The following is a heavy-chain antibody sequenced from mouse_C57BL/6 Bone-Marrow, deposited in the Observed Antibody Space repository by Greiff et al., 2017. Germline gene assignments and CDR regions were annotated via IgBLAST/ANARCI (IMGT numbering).Heavy chain of an antibody. Sequence: VQLQESGAELARPGASVKLSCKASGYTFTSYGISWVKQRTGQGLEWIGEIYPRSGNTYYNEKFKGKATLTADKSSSTAYMELRSLTSEDSAVYFCARSLYYYGSSYGDFDYWGQGTTLTVSS. J-gene: IGHJ2*01. V-gene: IGHV1-81*01. CDR1: GYTFTSYG. CDR3: ARSLYYYGSSYGDFDY. CDR2: IYPRSGNT. D-gene: IGHD1-1*01.